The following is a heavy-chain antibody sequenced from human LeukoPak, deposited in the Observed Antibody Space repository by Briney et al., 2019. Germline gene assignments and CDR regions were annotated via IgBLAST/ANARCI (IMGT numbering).Heavy chain of an antibody. CDR2: ISGSGGST. Sequence: GGSLRLSCAASGFTFSSYAMSWVRRAPGKGLEWGSAISGSGGSTYYADSVKGRFTISRDNSKNTLYLQMNSLRAEDTAVYYCAKGSRRDGYNFPLRCWGQGTLVTVSS. D-gene: IGHD5-24*01. J-gene: IGHJ4*02. V-gene: IGHV3-23*01. CDR3: AKGSRRDGYNFPLRC. CDR1: GFTFSSYA.